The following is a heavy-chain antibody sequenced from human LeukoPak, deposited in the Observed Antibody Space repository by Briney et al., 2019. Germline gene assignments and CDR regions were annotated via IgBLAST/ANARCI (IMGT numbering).Heavy chain of an antibody. CDR1: GFTFSSSA. V-gene: IGHV3-23*01. D-gene: IGHD3-9*01. J-gene: IGHJ6*03. CDR3: ARGDYDILTGYLAPMDV. Sequence: GGSLRLSCAASGFTFSSSAMSWVRQAPGKGLEWVSNISGSGSGGSTYYADSAKGRFTISRDNSKNTLYLQMNSLRAEDTALYYCARGDYDILTGYLAPMDVWGKGTTVTVSS. CDR2: ISGSGSGGST.